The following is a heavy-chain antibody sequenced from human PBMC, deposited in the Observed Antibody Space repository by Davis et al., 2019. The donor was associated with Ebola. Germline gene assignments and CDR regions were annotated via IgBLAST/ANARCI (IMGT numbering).Heavy chain of an antibody. CDR2: TYYSSKWYN. CDR1: GDSVSSSGAA. Sequence: HSQTLSLTCAISGDSVSSSGAAWIWIRQSPWRGLEWLGRTYYSSKWYNDYAASVKSRITINPDTSKNQFSLQLNSVTPEDTAVYYCARGWLRSGFDYWGQGNLVIVSS. J-gene: IGHJ4*02. V-gene: IGHV6-1*01. CDR3: ARGWLRSGFDY. D-gene: IGHD5-12*01.